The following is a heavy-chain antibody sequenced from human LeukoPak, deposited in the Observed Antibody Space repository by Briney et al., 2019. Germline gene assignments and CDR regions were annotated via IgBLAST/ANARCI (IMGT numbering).Heavy chain of an antibody. CDR3: ARVEGYSSSGYVTYYYYYYMDV. D-gene: IGHD6-13*01. CDR1: GYTFTSYG. J-gene: IGHJ6*03. CDR2: ISAYNGNT. V-gene: IGHV1-18*01. Sequence: ASVKVSCKASGYTFTSYGISWVRQAPGQGLEWMGWISAYNGNTNYAQKLQGRVTMTTDTSTSTAYMELRSLRSDDTAVYYCARVEGYSSSGYVTYYYYYYMDVWGKGTTVTVSS.